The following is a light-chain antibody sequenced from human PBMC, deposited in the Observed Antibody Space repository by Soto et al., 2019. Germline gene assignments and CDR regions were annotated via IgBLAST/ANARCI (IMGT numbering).Light chain of an antibody. CDR2: DVS. CDR3: QQYNSFPWT. Sequence: DIQMTQSPSTLSASVGDRVTITCRARQSISSWLAWYQQKPGKAPKLLIYDVSSLESGVPSRFSGSGSGTEFTLTISSLQADDFATYYCQQYNSFPWTFGQGTKVEIK. J-gene: IGKJ1*01. CDR1: QSISSW. V-gene: IGKV1-5*01.